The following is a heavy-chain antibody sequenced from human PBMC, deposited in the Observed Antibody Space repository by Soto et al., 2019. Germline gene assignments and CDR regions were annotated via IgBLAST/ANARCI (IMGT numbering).Heavy chain of an antibody. V-gene: IGHV1-18*01. CDR1: GYTFTRSG. CDR2: ISTYNGDT. J-gene: IGHJ6*02. Sequence: QVQLVQSGAEVKKPGASVKVSCKASGYTFTRSGISWVRQAPGQGLEWMGWISTYNGDTNYAQTFQGRVTMTTDTSTSTVHREVRSLRSDDTAGYYCAREGVAPYYYYGMDVWGQGTPVTVSS. CDR3: AREGVAPYYYYGMDV. D-gene: IGHD5-12*01.